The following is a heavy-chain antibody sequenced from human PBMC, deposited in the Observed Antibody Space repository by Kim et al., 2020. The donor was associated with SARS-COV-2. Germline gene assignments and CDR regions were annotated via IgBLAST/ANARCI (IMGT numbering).Heavy chain of an antibody. CDR2: IYYSGSM. CDR3: ARRPSSFRATEYYFDY. D-gene: IGHD6-13*01. V-gene: IGHV4-39*01. Sequence: SGTLSLTCTVSGGSISSIIYYWGWIRQPPGKGLEWIGSIYYSGSMYYNPSLKSRVTISVDTSKNQFSLKLSSVTAADTAVYYCARRPSSFRATEYYFDYWGQGTLVTVSS. J-gene: IGHJ4*02. CDR1: GGSISSIIYY.